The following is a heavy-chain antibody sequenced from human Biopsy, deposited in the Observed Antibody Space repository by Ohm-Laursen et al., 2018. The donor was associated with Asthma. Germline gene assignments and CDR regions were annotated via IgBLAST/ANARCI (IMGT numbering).Heavy chain of an antibody. CDR1: GGTFSSYA. CDR3: ASPSSSREILYYYYNMDI. J-gene: IGHJ6*02. CDR2: ISPVFGST. Sequence: SSVKVSCKASGGTFSSYAISWVRQVPGLGLEWMGGISPVFGSTNIAQKFQGRVTISADIFTKTAYLEVSSLRSDGTAVYYCASPSSSREILYYYYNMDIWGQGTTVTV. D-gene: IGHD6-13*01. V-gene: IGHV1-69*06.